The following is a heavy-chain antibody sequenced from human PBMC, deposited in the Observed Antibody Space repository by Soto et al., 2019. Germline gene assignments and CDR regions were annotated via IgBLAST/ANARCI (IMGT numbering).Heavy chain of an antibody. CDR1: GYTFTSYG. J-gene: IGHJ5*02. CDR3: ARSQSLYYDILTGYILLNWFDP. CDR2: ISAYNGNT. D-gene: IGHD3-9*01. V-gene: IGHV1-18*01. Sequence: GASVKVSCKASGYTFTSYGISWVRQAPGQGLEWMGWISAYNGNTNYAQKLQGRVTMTTDTSTSTAYMELRSLRSDDTAVYYCARSQSLYYDILTGYILLNWFDPWGQGTLVTVSS.